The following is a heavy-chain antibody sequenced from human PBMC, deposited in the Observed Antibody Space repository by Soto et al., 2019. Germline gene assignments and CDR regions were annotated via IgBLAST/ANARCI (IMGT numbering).Heavy chain of an antibody. J-gene: IGHJ4*02. CDR3: AWTLYADNVDY. Sequence: QVQLVQSGAEVKKPGASVKVSCKASGYTFTSYDINWVRQATGQGLEWMGWMNPNSGNTGYAQKYQGRVTMTKNTAISTANKERSSLRSEHTAGYYGAWTLYADNVDYWARGTLVTVSS. V-gene: IGHV1-8*01. CDR2: MNPNSGNT. D-gene: IGHD1-1*01. CDR1: GYTFTSYD.